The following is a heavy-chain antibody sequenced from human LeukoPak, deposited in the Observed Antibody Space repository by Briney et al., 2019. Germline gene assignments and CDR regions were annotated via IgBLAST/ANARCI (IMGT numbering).Heavy chain of an antibody. Sequence: SETLSLTCTVSGGSISSYYVSWIRQPPGKGLEWIGYISYTGSTDYNPSLKGRVTISVDMSKNQFSLKVSSVTAADTAVYYCARGSVYFDSWGQGTLVTGSS. CDR2: ISYTGST. CDR3: ARGSVYFDS. CDR1: GGSISSYY. V-gene: IGHV4-59*01. J-gene: IGHJ4*02.